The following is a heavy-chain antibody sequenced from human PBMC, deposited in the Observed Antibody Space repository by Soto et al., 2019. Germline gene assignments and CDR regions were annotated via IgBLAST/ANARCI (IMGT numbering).Heavy chain of an antibody. CDR3: ASRHSSPYFDY. D-gene: IGHD6-13*01. CDR1: GGSISSGDYY. J-gene: IGHJ4*02. CDR2: IYYSGST. V-gene: IGHV4-30-4*01. Sequence: SETLSLTCTVSGGSISSGDYYWSWIRQPPGKGLEWIGSIYYSGSTYYNPSLKSRVTISVDTSKNQFSLKLNSVTAADTAVYYCASRHSSPYFDYWAQGTLVTVSA.